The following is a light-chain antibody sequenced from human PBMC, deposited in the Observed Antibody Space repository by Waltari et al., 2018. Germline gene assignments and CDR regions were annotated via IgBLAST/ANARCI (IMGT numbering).Light chain of an antibody. J-gene: IGKJ3*01. Sequence: EIVLTQSPGTLSLSPGERATLSCRASQGVGNRYLAWYQQKPGQAPRLLIYGASSRAAGIPDSFSGSGSGTDFTLTIRRLEPEDSAVYYCQQYGSALFTLGPGTKVEIK. CDR2: GAS. CDR1: QGVGNRY. CDR3: QQYGSALFT. V-gene: IGKV3-20*01.